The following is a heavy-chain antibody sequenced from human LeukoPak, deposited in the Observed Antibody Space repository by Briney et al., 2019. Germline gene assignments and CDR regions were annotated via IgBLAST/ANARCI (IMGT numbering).Heavy chain of an antibody. Sequence: SQTLSLTCAISGDGVSSNSVTWTWTRQSPSKGLEWLGRTYYRSTWYNDYAVSVRGRITVNPDTSKNQFSLHLNSVTPEDTAVYYCARRLTQYDCFDPWGQGILVTVSS. D-gene: IGHD2-2*01. V-gene: IGHV6-1*01. CDR3: ARRLTQYDCFDP. J-gene: IGHJ5*02. CDR2: TYYRSTWYN. CDR1: GDGVSSNSVT.